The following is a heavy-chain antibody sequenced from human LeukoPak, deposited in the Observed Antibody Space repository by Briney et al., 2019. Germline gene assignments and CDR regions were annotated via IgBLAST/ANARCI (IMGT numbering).Heavy chain of an antibody. V-gene: IGHV1-46*01. Sequence: ASVKVSCKASGYTFTNHYIHWVRQAPGQGLEWMGIINPSGGSASYAQKFQGRVTMTRDTSTSTLYMELTSLRSEDTAVYYCARKAPHDSSGWYFDLWGRGTLVTVSS. J-gene: IGHJ2*01. CDR1: GYTFTNHY. CDR3: ARKAPHDSSGWYFDL. D-gene: IGHD3-22*01. CDR2: INPSGGSA.